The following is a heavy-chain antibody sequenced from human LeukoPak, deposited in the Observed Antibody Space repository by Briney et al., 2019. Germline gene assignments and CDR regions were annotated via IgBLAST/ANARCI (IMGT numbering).Heavy chain of an antibody. J-gene: IGHJ4*02. V-gene: IGHV3-23*01. CDR1: GFTFRKYV. CDR3: ARDRVVTIFGVALDY. D-gene: IGHD3-3*01. CDR2: ISGSGDRT. Sequence: PGGSLRLSCAASGFTFRKYVMSWVRQAPGKGLEWVSAISGSGDRTYYADSVKGRFTISRDNSKNTLYLQMNSLRAEDTAVYYCARDRVVTIFGVALDYWGQGTLVTVSS.